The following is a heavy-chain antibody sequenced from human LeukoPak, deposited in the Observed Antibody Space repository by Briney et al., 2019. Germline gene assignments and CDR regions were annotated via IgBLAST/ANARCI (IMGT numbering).Heavy chain of an antibody. D-gene: IGHD1-26*01. J-gene: IGHJ4*02. V-gene: IGHV1-69*13. CDR2: IIPIFGTA. CDR1: GYTFTSYD. CDR3: AFRGGSSRPDY. Sequence: SVKVSCKASGYTFTSYDISWVRPAPGQGLEWMGGIIPIFGTANYAQKFQGRVTITADESTSTAYMELSSLRSEDTAVYYCAFRGGSSRPDYWGQGTLVTVSS.